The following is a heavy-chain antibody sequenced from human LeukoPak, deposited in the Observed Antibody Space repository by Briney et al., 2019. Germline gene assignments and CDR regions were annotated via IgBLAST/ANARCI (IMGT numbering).Heavy chain of an antibody. V-gene: IGHV4-39*01. CDR3: ARGRYTTSWPEYFQH. D-gene: IGHD6-6*01. J-gene: IGHJ1*01. Sequence: SETLSLTCTVSGGSISTNNYYGAWIRQPPGKGLEWIGSIYYSGSTYYNPSLKSRVTISVDTSKSQFSLRLGSVTAADTAVYYCARGRYTTSWPEYFQHWGQGTLVTVSS. CDR1: GGSISTNNYY. CDR2: IYYSGST.